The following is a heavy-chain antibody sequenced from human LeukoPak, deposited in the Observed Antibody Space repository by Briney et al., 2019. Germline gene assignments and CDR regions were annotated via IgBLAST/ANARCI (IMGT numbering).Heavy chain of an antibody. CDR2: INSDGSST. Sequence: PGGSLRLSCAASGFIFSNYWMHWVRQAPGKGLVWVSRINSDGSSTIYADSVKGRFTISRDNAKNTLYLQMNSRRAEDTAVYYCAREAGGFDIWGQGTMVTVSS. J-gene: IGHJ3*02. D-gene: IGHD4-23*01. CDR3: AREAGGFDI. V-gene: IGHV3-74*01. CDR1: GFIFSNYW.